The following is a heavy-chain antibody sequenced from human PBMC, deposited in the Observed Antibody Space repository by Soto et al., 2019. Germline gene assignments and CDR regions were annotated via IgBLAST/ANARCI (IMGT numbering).Heavy chain of an antibody. D-gene: IGHD6-13*01. J-gene: IGHJ4*02. CDR1: GGSISSYY. CDR2: IYYSGST. Sequence: QVQLQESGPGLVKPSETLSLTCTVSGGSISSYYWSWIRQPPGKGLEWIGYIYYSGSTNYNLSLKRRVTISADTSKHHFSLKLSSVPAADTAVYYCASQASRTWLYYFDYWGQGTLVTVSS. CDR3: ASQASRTWLYYFDY. V-gene: IGHV4-59*08.